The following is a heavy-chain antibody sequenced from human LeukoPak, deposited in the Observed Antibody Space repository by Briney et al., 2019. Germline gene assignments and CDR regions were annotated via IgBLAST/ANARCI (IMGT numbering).Heavy chain of an antibody. CDR1: GFTFNIFG. CDR3: ARDPLRYLRVGHYDY. V-gene: IGHV3-33*01. CDR2: LWANGKTA. Sequence: GRSLRLSCAASGFTFNIFGMHWVRQVPGNGLEWVAVLWANGKTAHYADSVKGRFTISRDNARNSVYLQMNSLRVEDTAVYYCARDPLRYLRVGHYDYWGQGTLVAVSS. D-gene: IGHD3-9*01. J-gene: IGHJ4*02.